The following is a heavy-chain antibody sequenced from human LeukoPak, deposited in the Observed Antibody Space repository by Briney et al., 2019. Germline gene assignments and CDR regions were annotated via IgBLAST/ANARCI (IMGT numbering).Heavy chain of an antibody. J-gene: IGHJ5*02. CDR1: GYTFSGSA. CDR3: TRGQPRWFDP. Sequence: SGGSLRLSCAAPGYTFSGSAMHWVRQASGKGLEMVGRIRTKANSYATTYAASVKGRFTMSRDDSKKTAFLQMNSLKTEDTAVYYCTRGQPRWFDPWGQGTLVTVSS. CDR2: IRTKANSYAT. V-gene: IGHV3-73*01. D-gene: IGHD1-14*01.